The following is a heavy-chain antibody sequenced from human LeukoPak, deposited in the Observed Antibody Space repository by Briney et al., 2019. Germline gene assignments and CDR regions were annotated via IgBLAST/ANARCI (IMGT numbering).Heavy chain of an antibody. D-gene: IGHD2-15*01. CDR1: GYSFTSYW. CDR2: IYPGDSDT. J-gene: IGHJ4*02. Sequence: GEPLKISCKGSGYSFTSYWIGWVRQMPGKGLEWMGIIYPGDSDTRYSPSFQGQVTISADKSISTAYLQWSSLKASDTAMYYCARVGPPDRYCSGGSCHSPPFDYWGQGTLVTVSS. CDR3: ARVGPPDRYCSGGSCHSPPFDY. V-gene: IGHV5-51*01.